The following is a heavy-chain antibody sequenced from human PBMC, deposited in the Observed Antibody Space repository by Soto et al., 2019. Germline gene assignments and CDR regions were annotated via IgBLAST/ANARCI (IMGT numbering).Heavy chain of an antibody. CDR1: VDSLTSDNFC. CDR2: IYYTGST. Sequence: WGTLTHTRTFSVDSLTSDNFCSCWLRPPPGRGLEWIGYIYYTGSTSYNPSLKSRVTISIDTSRNQFSLKLSSVTAADTAVYYCAREFSNSPEAFDSWGQGSLVTVS. D-gene: IGHD6-6*01. CDR3: AREFSNSPEAFDS. J-gene: IGHJ4*02. V-gene: IGHV4-61*01.